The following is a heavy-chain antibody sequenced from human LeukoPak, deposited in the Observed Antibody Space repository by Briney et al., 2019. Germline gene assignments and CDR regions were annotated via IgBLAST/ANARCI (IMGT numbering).Heavy chain of an antibody. D-gene: IGHD4-17*01. CDR3: AKVRVVGDYNWFFDL. V-gene: IGHV3-23*01. CDR2: IFGSGAST. J-gene: IGHJ2*01. Sequence: GGSLRLSCAASGFTFSSYAMSWVRQAPGKGLEWVSAIFGSGASTYYADSGKGRFTISRDNSKNTLHLQMNSLRAEDTAIYHCAKVRVVGDYNWFFDLWGRGTLVTVSS. CDR1: GFTFSSYA.